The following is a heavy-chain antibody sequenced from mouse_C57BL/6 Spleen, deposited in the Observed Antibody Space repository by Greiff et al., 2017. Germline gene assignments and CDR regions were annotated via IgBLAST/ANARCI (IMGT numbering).Heavy chain of an antibody. J-gene: IGHJ2*01. V-gene: IGHV1-76*01. CDR2: IYPGSGNT. CDR3: ARYGYYPYYFDY. Sequence: QVQLQQSGAELVRPGASVKLSCKASGYTFTDYYINWVKQRPGQGLEWIARIYPGSGNTYYNEKFKGKATLTAEKSSSTAYMQLSSLTSEDSAVXFCARYGYYPYYFDYWGQGTTLTVSS. CDR1: GYTFTDYY. D-gene: IGHD2-3*01.